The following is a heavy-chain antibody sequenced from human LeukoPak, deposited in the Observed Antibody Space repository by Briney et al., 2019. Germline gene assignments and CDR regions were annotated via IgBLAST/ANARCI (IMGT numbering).Heavy chain of an antibody. J-gene: IGHJ1*01. V-gene: IGHV1-69*01. CDR1: GSTFSTYA. CDR3: ATTRDYYGNSGYTLLQD. CDR2: IIPILGTS. D-gene: IGHD3-22*01. Sequence: SVTVSCTASGSTFSTYAINWVRQAPGQGLEWMGGIIPILGTSNYAQRFQGRVTIIADESSGTAYMTLSSLRSEDTAIYYCATTRDYYGNSGYTLLQDWGQGTLVTVSS.